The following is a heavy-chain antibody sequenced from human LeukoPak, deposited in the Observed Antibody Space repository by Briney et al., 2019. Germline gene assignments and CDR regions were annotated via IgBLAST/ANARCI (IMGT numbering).Heavy chain of an antibody. D-gene: IGHD3-22*01. CDR3: ARSYYYDSSGYYPNNYFDY. CDR2: IYWDDDK. CDR1: GFSLSTSGVG. Sequence: ESGPTLVKPTQTLTLTCTFSGFSLSTSGVGVGWIRQPPGKALEWLALIYWDDDKRYSPSLKSRLTITKDTSKNQVVLTMTNMDPVDTATYYCARSYYYDSSGYYPNNYFDYWGQGTLVTVSS. V-gene: IGHV2-5*02. J-gene: IGHJ4*02.